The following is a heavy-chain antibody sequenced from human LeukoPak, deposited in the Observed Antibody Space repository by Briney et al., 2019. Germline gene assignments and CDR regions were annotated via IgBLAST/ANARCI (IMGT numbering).Heavy chain of an antibody. D-gene: IGHD2-21*01. CDR2: IIPIFGTA. V-gene: IGHV1-69*13. J-gene: IGHJ3*02. CDR1: GGTFSSYA. Sequence: SVKVSCKASGGTFSSYAISWVREAPGQGLEWMGGIIPIFGTANYAQKFQGRVTITADESTSTAYMQLSSLRSEDTAVYYCARAELAYCGGDCYSYAFDIWGQGTMVTVSS. CDR3: ARAELAYCGGDCYSYAFDI.